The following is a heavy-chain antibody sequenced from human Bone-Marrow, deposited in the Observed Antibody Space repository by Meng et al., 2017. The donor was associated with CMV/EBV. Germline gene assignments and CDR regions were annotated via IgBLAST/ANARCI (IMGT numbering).Heavy chain of an antibody. CDR1: GFTFSSYE. V-gene: IGHV3-48*03. J-gene: IGHJ4*02. D-gene: IGHD3-3*01. Sequence: GGALRLSFAASGFTFSSYEMNWVRQAPGKGLEWVSYISSSGSTIYYADSVRGRFTISRDNAKNSLYLQMNSLRAEDTAVYYCARLNYDFWSGYSDYWGQGTLVTVS. CDR2: ISSSGSTI. CDR3: ARLNYDFWSGYSDY.